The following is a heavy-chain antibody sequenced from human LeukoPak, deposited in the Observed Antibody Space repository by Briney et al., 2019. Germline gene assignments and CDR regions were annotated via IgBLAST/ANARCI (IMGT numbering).Heavy chain of an antibody. CDR1: GFTFSSYA. Sequence: GGSLRLSCAASGFTFSSYAMHWVRQAPGKGLEWVAVISYDGRNKYYADSVKGRFTISRDNAKNSLYLQMYSLRDEDTAVYYCARDRYYDSSGYYSHDAFDIWGQGTMVTVSS. CDR2: ISYDGRNK. CDR3: ARDRYYDSSGYYSHDAFDI. J-gene: IGHJ3*02. D-gene: IGHD3-22*01. V-gene: IGHV3-30*04.